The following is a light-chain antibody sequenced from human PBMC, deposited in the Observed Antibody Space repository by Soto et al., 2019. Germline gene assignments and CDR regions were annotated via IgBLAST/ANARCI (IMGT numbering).Light chain of an antibody. J-gene: IGLJ1*01. CDR2: EVS. CDR1: SXDVGGYNY. Sequence: QSALTQPASVSGSPGQSITISCTGTSXDVGGYNYVSWYQQHPGKAPKLMIYEVSNRPSGVSNRFSGSKSGNTASLTISGLQAEDEADYYCSSYTSSTFYVLGTGTKLTVL. V-gene: IGLV2-14*01. CDR3: SSYTSSTFYV.